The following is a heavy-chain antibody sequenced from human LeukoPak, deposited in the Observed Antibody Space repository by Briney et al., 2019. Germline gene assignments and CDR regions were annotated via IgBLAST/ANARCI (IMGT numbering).Heavy chain of an antibody. V-gene: IGHV5-51*01. J-gene: IGHJ5*02. Sequence: GESLQISCQGSGSRFTSYWIGWVRQLPGKGLEWMGIIYPGDSDTRYSPSFQGQVTISADKSISTAYLQWSSLKASDTAMYYCARASGSYAWFDHWGQGTLVTVSS. CDR1: GSRFTSYW. CDR2: IYPGDSDT. D-gene: IGHD1-26*01. CDR3: ARASGSYAWFDH.